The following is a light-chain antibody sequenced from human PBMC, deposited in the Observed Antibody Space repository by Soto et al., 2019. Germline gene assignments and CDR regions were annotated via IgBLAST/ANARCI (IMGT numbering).Light chain of an antibody. Sequence: DVQMTQPPSSLSASVGDRVTITCRSSQSISNYLNWYQQKPGKAPKLLIYKASTLKSGVPSRFSGSGSGTEFTLTISSLEPEDFAVYYCQQRSNWPITFGQGTRLEIK. CDR2: KAS. CDR1: QSISNY. V-gene: IGKV1-39*01. J-gene: IGKJ5*01. CDR3: QQRSNWPIT.